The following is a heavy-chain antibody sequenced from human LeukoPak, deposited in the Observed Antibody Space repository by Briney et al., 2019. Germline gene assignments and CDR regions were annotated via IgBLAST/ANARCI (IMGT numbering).Heavy chain of an antibody. D-gene: IGHD2-15*01. Sequence: SETLSLTCTVSDGSINSYFWSWIRQPAGKGLEYIGRIYASGSINYNPSLKSRVTMSVDTSKDQFSLKLTSVTAADTAVYYCARLLVVESRFDPWGQGTLVTVSS. CDR3: ARLLVVESRFDP. J-gene: IGHJ5*02. V-gene: IGHV4-4*07. CDR2: IYASGSI. CDR1: DGSINSYF.